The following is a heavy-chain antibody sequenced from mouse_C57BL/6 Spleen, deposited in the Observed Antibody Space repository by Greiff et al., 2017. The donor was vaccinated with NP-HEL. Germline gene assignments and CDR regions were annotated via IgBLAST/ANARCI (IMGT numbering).Heavy chain of an antibody. CDR3: TRKRYFDH. CDR1: GYTFTDYE. Sequence: VQLHQSGAELVRPGASVTLSCKASGYTFTDYEMHWVKQTPVHGLEWIGAIDPETGGTAYNQKFKGKAILTADTSSSTAYMELRSLTSEDSAVYYCTRKRYFDHWGQGTTLTVSS. CDR2: IDPETGGT. V-gene: IGHV1-15*01. J-gene: IGHJ2*01.